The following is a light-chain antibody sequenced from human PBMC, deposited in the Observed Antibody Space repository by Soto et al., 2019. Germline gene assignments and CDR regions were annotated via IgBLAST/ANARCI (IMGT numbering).Light chain of an antibody. CDR1: QGISSY. CDR3: QQLNSFPYT. CDR2: TAS. V-gene: IGKV1-9*01. J-gene: IGKJ2*01. Sequence: DIPLTQSPSFLSASVGDRVTITCRASQGISSYLAWYQQKPGKAPKVLIYTASTLQSGVPSRFSGSGSGTEFTLTISSLQPEDFATYHCQQLNSFPYTFGQGTKLEIK.